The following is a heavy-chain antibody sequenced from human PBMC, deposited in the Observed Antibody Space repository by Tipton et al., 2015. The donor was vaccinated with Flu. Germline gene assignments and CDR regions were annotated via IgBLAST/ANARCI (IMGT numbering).Heavy chain of an antibody. D-gene: IGHD3-10*02. J-gene: IGHJ4*02. CDR2: IYSSGST. V-gene: IGHV4-39*01. CDR3: ARHTGDSVRGVIDY. CDR1: GGSISSSSDY. Sequence: TLSLTCNVSGGSISSSSDYWGWIRQPPGKGLEWIGTIYSSGSTYFNPSLRSRVTISVDTSKNQFSLRLSSVTAADTAVYYCARHTGDSVRGVIDYWGQGTLVTVSS.